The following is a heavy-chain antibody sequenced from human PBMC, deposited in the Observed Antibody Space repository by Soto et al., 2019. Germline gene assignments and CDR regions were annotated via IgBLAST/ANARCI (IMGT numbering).Heavy chain of an antibody. V-gene: IGHV1-8*01. CDR2: MNPNSGNT. Sequence: ASVKVSCKXSGYTFTSYDINWVRQATGQGLEWMGWMNPNSGNTGYAQKFQGRVTMTRNTSISTAYMELSSLRSEDTAVYYCARVDEMATITAYYYGMDVWGQGTTVTVSS. CDR3: ARVDEMATITAYYYGMDV. D-gene: IGHD5-12*01. CDR1: GYTFTSYD. J-gene: IGHJ6*02.